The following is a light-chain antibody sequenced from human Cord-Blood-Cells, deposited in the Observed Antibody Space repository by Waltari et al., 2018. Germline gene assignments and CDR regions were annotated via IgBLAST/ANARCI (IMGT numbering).Light chain of an antibody. CDR3: QQDYNLIT. CDR2: GAS. CDR1: QSVSSSY. Sequence: EIVMTHSPATLSLSPGERATLSCRASQSVSSSYLSWYQQKPGQAPRLLIYGASTRATGIPARFSGSGSGTDFTLTISSLQPEDFAVYYCQQDYNLITFGQGTRLEIK. J-gene: IGKJ5*01. V-gene: IGKV3D-7*01.